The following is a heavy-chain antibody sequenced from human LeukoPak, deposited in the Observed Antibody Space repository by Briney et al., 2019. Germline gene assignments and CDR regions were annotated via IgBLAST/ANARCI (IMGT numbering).Heavy chain of an antibody. Sequence: ASVKVSCKASGYTFTTYYMHWVRQAPGQGPEWMGLINPSDGSTNCARKFQGRVTVTRDTSTSIIYMELSSLTSDDTAVYYCARDLGLIAARSSYPDYWGQGTLVTVSS. CDR1: GYTFTTYY. CDR3: ARDLGLIAARSSYPDY. J-gene: IGHJ4*02. CDR2: INPSDGST. V-gene: IGHV1-46*01. D-gene: IGHD6-6*01.